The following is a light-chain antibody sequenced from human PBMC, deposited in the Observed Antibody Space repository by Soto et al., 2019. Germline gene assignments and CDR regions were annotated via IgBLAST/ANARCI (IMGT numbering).Light chain of an antibody. J-gene: IGLJ2*01. CDR1: SSDVGGYNY. CDR2: DVS. CDR3: SLYTSSSTSV. V-gene: IGLV2-14*01. Sequence: QSVLTQPASVSGSPGQSITISCTGTSSDVGGYNYVSWYQQHPGKAPKLMIYDVSNRPSGVSNRFSGSKSGNTASLTISGLQAEDEADYYCSLYTSSSTSVFGGGTKLTVL.